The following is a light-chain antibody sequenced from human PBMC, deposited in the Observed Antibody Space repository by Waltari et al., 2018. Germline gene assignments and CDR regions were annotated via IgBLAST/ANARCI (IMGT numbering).Light chain of an antibody. CDR3: QQYFGTPVT. Sequence: DFVMTQSPDSLAVSLGEKATVNCKSSQTVLYADNNNYLALYQQKPGQPPKLLIDWASNRQSGVPDRFIGSGSRTDFTLTISSLQPEDVAIYYCQQYFGTPVTFGQGTKLEIK. CDR2: WAS. CDR1: QTVLYADNNNY. V-gene: IGKV4-1*01. J-gene: IGKJ2*01.